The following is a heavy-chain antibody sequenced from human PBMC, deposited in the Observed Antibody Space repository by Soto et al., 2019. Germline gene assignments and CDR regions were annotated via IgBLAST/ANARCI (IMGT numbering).Heavy chain of an antibody. CDR1: GFSFSTYG. D-gene: IGHD6-19*01. V-gene: IGHV3-30*18. CDR2: ISNDGSNE. CDR3: AKDRIALAGPLAY. Sequence: PGGSLRLSCAASGFSFSTYGMHWVRQAPGKGLEWVAFISNDGSNEYYADSVKGRFTISRDNSKNTLYLQMNSLRAEDTAVYYCAKDRIALAGPLAYWGQGTLVPVSS. J-gene: IGHJ4*02.